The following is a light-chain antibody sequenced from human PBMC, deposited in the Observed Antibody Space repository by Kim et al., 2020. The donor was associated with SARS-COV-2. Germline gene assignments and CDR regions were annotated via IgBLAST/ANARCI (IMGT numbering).Light chain of an antibody. V-gene: IGKV3-20*01. J-gene: IGKJ1*01. Sequence: PRERATPPCSASPIVINTSVGWFNHKPRQAPRLLIYGANRRATGTPDRFSGSGSGTDFTLTTNRLETEDFAVYYCEHFGNSPRPLGQGTKV. CDR2: GAN. CDR1: PIVINTS. CDR3: EHFGNSPRP.